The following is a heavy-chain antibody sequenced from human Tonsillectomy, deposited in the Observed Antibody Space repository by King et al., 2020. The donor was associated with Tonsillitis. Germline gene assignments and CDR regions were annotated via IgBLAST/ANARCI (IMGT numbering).Heavy chain of an antibody. J-gene: IGHJ5*02. CDR1: GYSFANYW. V-gene: IGHV5-51*01. D-gene: IGHD1/OR15-1a*01. Sequence: QLVQSGAEVKKPGESLKISCKGSGYSFANYWIGWVRQMPGKGLEWMGIIYPGDSDTRYNPSFEGQVAISVDKSISTAYLQWSSLKASDTAMYYCLRQHSGEQRPTGWGWFDPWGQGTLVTVSS. CDR3: LRQHSGEQRPTGWGWFDP. CDR2: IYPGDSDT.